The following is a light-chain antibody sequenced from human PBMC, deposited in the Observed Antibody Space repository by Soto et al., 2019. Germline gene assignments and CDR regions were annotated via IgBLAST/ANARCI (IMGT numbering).Light chain of an antibody. CDR3: QQYGSSRT. J-gene: IGKJ1*01. CDR2: DAT. Sequence: EIVFTQSPAPLSLSPGARSTLSCGASQSVSSNYLAWYQQKPSLAPRLLIYDATKRATGTPDSFSGSGSGTDFTLTISRLEPEDSAEYYCQQYGSSRTFGQGTKVDIK. CDR1: QSVSSNY. V-gene: IGKV3D-20*01.